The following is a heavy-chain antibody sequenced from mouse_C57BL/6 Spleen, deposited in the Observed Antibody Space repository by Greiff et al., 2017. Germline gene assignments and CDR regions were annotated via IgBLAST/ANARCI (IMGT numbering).Heavy chain of an antibody. CDR3: AYYYGSSYAMDY. CDR1: GYTFTSYW. J-gene: IGHJ4*01. Sequence: VKLQQPGAELVKPGASVKMSCKASGYTFTSYWITWVKQRPGQGLEWIGDIYPGSGSTNYNEKFKSKATLTVDTSSSTAYMQLSSLTSEDSAVYYCAYYYGSSYAMDYWGQGTSVTVSS. V-gene: IGHV1-55*01. D-gene: IGHD1-1*01. CDR2: IYPGSGST.